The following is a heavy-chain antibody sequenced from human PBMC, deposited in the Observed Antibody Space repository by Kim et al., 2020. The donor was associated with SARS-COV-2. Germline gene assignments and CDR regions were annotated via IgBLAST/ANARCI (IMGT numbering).Heavy chain of an antibody. D-gene: IGHD5-18*01. CDR3: ARHGDTAMVTPDY. V-gene: IGHV4-39*01. Sequence: YTPSLKSRVSISVATSKNKFSLKLSSVTAADTAVYYCARHGDTAMVTPDYWGQGTLVTVSS. J-gene: IGHJ4*02.